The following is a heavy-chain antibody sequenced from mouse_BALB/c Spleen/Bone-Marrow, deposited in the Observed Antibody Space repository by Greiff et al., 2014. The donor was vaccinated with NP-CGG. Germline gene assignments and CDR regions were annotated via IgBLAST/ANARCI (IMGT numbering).Heavy chain of an antibody. CDR3: ARQACYGHGDW. J-gene: IGHJ2*01. V-gene: IGHV4-1*02. CDR1: GFDFSGYW. D-gene: IGHD2-13*01. CDR2: INPDSRTI. Sequence: EVQRVESGGGLVQPGGSLKLSCAASGFDFSGYWMSWVRQAPGKGLQWIGEINPDSRTINYAPSLKDKFIISRDNAKNTLYLQMRKVRCEDTAVYECARQACYGHGDWGGEGTTLTVSS.